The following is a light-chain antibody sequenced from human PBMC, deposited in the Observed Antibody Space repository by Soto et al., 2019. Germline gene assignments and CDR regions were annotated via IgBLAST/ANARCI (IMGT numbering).Light chain of an antibody. V-gene: IGLV1-40*01. J-gene: IGLJ3*02. CDR3: QSYDSSLSGSV. CDR2: GNS. CDR1: SSNIGAGYD. Sequence: QSALTQPPSVSGAPGQRVTISCTGSSSNIGAGYDVHWYQQLPGTAPKLLIYGNSTRPSGVPDRFSGSKSGTSASLAITGLQAEDEADYYCQSYDSSLSGSVFGGGTKVTVL.